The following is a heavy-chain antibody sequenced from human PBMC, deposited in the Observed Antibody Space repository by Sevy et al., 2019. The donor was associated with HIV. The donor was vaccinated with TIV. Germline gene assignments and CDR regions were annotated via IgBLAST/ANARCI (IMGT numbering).Heavy chain of an antibody. V-gene: IGHV3-74*01. CDR2: INSDGSST. CDR1: GFTFSSYW. D-gene: IGHD2-2*01. Sequence: GGSLRLSCAASGFTFSSYWMHWVRQAPGKGLVWVSRINSDGSSTSYADSVKGRFTISRDNAKNTLYLQMNRLRAEDTAVYYWARDGTVVVPAAMGWDYYYYGMDVWGQGTTVTVSS. J-gene: IGHJ6*02. CDR3: ARDGTVVVPAAMGWDYYYYGMDV.